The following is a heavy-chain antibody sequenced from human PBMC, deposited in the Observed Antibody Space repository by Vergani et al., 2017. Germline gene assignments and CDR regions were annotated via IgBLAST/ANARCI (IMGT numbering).Heavy chain of an antibody. CDR1: GGTFSSLA. J-gene: IGHJ3*02. CDR2: IIPIFHTT. CDR3: AKDYGVYSGAFDI. V-gene: IGHV1-69*13. Sequence: QVRLVQSGAEVKKPGSSVKVSCKASGGTFSSLAINWVRQAPGQGLEWMGRIIPIFHTTNSAQRFQGRVTITADESASTAYMELSSLRSEDTAVYYCAKDYGVYSGAFDIWGQGTMVTVSP. D-gene: IGHD4-23*01.